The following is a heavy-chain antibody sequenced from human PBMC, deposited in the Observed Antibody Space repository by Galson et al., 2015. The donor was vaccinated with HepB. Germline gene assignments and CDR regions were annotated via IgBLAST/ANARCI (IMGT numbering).Heavy chain of an antibody. CDR1: GFTFSSYG. V-gene: IGHV3-30*18. Sequence: SLRLSCAAFGFTFSSYGMHWVRQAPGKGLEWVAFISYDGSDKYYADSVRGRFTISRDNSENTQYLQMNSLRAEDTAVYYCAKDRDGCYFAYWGQGTLVTVSS. D-gene: IGHD3-16*01. CDR3: AKDRDGCYFAY. J-gene: IGHJ4*02. CDR2: ISYDGSDK.